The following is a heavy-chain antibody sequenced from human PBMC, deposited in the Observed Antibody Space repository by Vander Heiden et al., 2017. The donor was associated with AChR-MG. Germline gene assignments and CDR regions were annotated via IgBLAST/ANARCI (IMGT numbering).Heavy chain of an antibody. J-gene: IGHJ4*02. CDR2: ISYDGSNK. Sequence: QVQLVESGGGVVQPGRSLRLSCAASGFTFSSHAMHWVRQAPGKGLEWVAVISYDGSNKYYADSVKGRFTISRDNSKNTLYLQMNSLRAEDTAVYYCARAGSSGWLSYYFDYWGQGTLVTVSS. D-gene: IGHD6-19*01. V-gene: IGHV3-30-3*01. CDR1: GFTFSSHA. CDR3: ARAGSSGWLSYYFDY.